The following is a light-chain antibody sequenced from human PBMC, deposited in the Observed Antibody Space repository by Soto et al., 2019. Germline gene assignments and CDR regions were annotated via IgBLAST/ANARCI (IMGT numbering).Light chain of an antibody. CDR1: QSLSKS. J-gene: IGKJ4*02. V-gene: IGKV3-11*01. CDR2: VAS. Sequence: EIVLTQSPATLSLSPGERATLSCRASQSLSKSLVWYQQKPGQAPRLLIDVASNRATGIPARFSGSGSGTDFTLAISSLGPGDFAVYFIEQQSSWPLTFSGGTKVDIK. CDR3: EQQSSWPLT.